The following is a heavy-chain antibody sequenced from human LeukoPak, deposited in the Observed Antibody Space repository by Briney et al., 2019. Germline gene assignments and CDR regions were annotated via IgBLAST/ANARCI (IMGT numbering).Heavy chain of an antibody. Sequence: PSETLSLTCAVYGGSFRGYFWTWIRQSPGKGLKWIGEINNSGDANYNPSLKSRVTISEDSSKSQFSLRLTSVTAADTAVYYCARGNTYSDFWSGRAGSYLDAWGKGTTVRVSS. CDR3: ARGNTYSDFWSGRAGSYLDA. CDR1: GGSFRGYF. J-gene: IGHJ6*04. CDR2: INNSGDA. D-gene: IGHD3-3*01. V-gene: IGHV4-34*01.